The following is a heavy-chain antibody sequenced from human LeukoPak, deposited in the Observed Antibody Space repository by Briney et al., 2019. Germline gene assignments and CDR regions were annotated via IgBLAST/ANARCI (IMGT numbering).Heavy chain of an antibody. CDR2: ISSSSSYI. V-gene: IGHV3-21*01. D-gene: IGHD6-13*01. Sequence: GGSLRLSCAASGSTFSSYSMNWVRQAPGKGLEWVSSISSSSSYIYYADSVKGRFTISRDNAKNSLYLQMNSLRAEDTAVYYCARSRAAGTISGYWGQGTLVTVSS. CDR3: ARSRAAGTISGY. J-gene: IGHJ4*02. CDR1: GSTFSSYS.